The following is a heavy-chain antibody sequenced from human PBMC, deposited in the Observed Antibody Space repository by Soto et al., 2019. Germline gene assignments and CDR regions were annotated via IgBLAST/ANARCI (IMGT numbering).Heavy chain of an antibody. CDR2: ISGSGGST. V-gene: IGHV3-23*01. CDR3: AKTAGVVYYDFWSGLFQH. CDR1: GFTFSSYA. J-gene: IGHJ1*01. Sequence: GGSLRLSCAASGFTFSSYAMSWVRQAPGKGLEWVSAISGSGGSTYYADSVKGRFTISRDNSKNTLYLQMNSLRAEDTAVYYCAKTAGVVYYDFWSGLFQHWGQGTLVTVSS. D-gene: IGHD3-3*01.